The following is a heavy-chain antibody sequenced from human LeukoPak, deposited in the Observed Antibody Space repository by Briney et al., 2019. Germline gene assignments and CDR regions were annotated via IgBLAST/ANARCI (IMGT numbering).Heavy chain of an antibody. CDR2: IYSGGST. Sequence: GGSLRLSCAASGFTVSSNYMSWVRQAPGKGLEWVSVIYSGGSTYYADSVKGRFTISRDNSKNTLYLQMNSLRAEDTAVYYCASGSKFNWFDPWGQGTLVTVSS. D-gene: IGHD1-1*01. CDR1: GFTVSSNY. J-gene: IGHJ5*02. V-gene: IGHV3-66*01. CDR3: ASGSKFNWFDP.